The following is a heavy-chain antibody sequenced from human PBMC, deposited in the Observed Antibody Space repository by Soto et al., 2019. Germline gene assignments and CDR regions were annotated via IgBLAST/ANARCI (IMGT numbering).Heavy chain of an antibody. CDR3: AAGVTTFDY. CDR2: LDPEEGER. J-gene: IGHJ4*02. CDR1: GNSLTTLP. V-gene: IGHV1-24*01. D-gene: IGHD4-17*01. Sequence: QVQLIQSGAEVKKPGASVKVSCKVSGNSLTTLPMHWVRQAPGKGLEWMGYLDPEEGERVFAQSFQGRVTTTEDTSTDTAYMELSSLKSEDTAVYYCAAGVTTFDYWGKGTLVTVSS.